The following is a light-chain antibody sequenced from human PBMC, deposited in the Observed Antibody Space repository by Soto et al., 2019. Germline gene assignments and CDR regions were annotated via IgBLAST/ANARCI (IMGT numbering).Light chain of an antibody. CDR3: AAWDGSLSGYV. CDR1: RSNIGSNY. Sequence: QSVLTQPPSASGTPGQRVTISCSGSRSNIGSNYVYWYQQLPGTAPKLLIYRNDQRPSGVPDRFSGSKSGTSASLAISGLRSDDEAVYYCAAWDGSLSGYVFGTGTKLTVL. CDR2: RND. J-gene: IGLJ1*01. V-gene: IGLV1-47*01.